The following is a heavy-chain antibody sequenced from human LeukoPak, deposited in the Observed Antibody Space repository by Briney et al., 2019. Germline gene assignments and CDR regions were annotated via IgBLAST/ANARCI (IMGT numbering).Heavy chain of an antibody. J-gene: IGHJ6*02. CDR1: GGTFSSYA. V-gene: IGHV1-69*13. CDR2: IIPIFGTA. Sequence: ASVNVSCKVSGGTFSSYAISWVRQAPGQGLEWMGGIIPIFGTANYAQKFQGRVTITADESTSTAYMELSSLRSEDTAVYYCARGLVQNYDILTGSYYYGMDVWGQGTTVTVSS. D-gene: IGHD3-9*01. CDR3: ARGLVQNYDILTGSYYYGMDV.